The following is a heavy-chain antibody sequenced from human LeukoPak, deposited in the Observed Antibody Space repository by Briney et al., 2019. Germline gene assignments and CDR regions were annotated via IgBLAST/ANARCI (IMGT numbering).Heavy chain of an antibody. CDR2: IYYSGST. CDR1: GGSISSYY. J-gene: IGHJ4*02. D-gene: IGHD4-23*01. Sequence: SETLSLTWTVSGGSISSYYWSWIRQPPGKGLEWIGYIYYSGSTNYNPSLKSRVTISVDTSKNQFSLKLSSVTAADTAVYYCASIGPSGGSFDYWGQGTLVTVSS. V-gene: IGHV4-59*08. CDR3: ASIGPSGGSFDY.